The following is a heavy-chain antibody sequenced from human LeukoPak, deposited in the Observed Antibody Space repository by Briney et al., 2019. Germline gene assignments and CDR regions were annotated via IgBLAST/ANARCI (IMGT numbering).Heavy chain of an antibody. CDR3: ARGRIAVAGLYWYFDL. CDR2: IYYSGST. Sequence: SETLSLTCAVYGGSFSGYYWSWIRQPPGKGLEWIRSIYYSGSTYYNPSLKSRVTISVDTSKNQFSLKLSSVTAADTAVYYCARGRIAVAGLYWYFDLWGRGTLVTVSS. J-gene: IGHJ2*01. D-gene: IGHD6-19*01. V-gene: IGHV4-34*01. CDR1: GGSFSGYY.